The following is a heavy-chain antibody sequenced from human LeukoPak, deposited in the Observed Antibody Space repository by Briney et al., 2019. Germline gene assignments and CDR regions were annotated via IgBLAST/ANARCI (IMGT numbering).Heavy chain of an antibody. V-gene: IGHV3-11*04. J-gene: IGHJ6*03. CDR3: ARERIFGVVYYYYMDV. CDR2: ISSSGSTI. D-gene: IGHD3-3*01. Sequence: GGSLRLSCAASGFTFSDYYMSWIRQAPGKGLEWVSYISSSGSTIYYADSVKGRFTISRDNAKNSLYLQMNSLRAEDTAVYYCARERIFGVVYYYYMDVWGKGTTVTVSS. CDR1: GFTFSDYY.